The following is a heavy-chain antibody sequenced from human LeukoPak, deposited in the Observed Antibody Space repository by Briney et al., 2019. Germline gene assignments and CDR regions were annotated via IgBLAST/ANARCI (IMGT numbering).Heavy chain of an antibody. CDR2: IYRGGST. CDR3: ARATDSYQYDSSGYSPDAFDI. Sequence: PGGSLRLSCAASGFTVSSNYMSWVRQAPGKGLEWVSVIYRGGSTYYADSVKGRFTISRDNSKNTLYLQMNSLRAEDTAVYYCARATDSYQYDSSGYSPDAFDIWGQGTMVTVSS. CDR1: GFTVSSNY. D-gene: IGHD3-22*01. V-gene: IGHV3-53*01. J-gene: IGHJ3*02.